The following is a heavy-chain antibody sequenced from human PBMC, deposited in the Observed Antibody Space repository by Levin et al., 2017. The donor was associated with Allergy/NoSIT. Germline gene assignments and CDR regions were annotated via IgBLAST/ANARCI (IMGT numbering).Heavy chain of an antibody. D-gene: IGHD4-17*01. V-gene: IGHV3-53*01. CDR3: AVPRAVTTVLDFDL. CDR1: GFTVSSSY. Sequence: GGSLRLSCAASGFTVSSSYMSWVRQAPGKGLEWVSVLYSGGSAYSADSVKGRFTISRDNSKNTLYLQMNSLRAEDTAVYYCAVPRAVTTVLDFDLWGRGTLVTVSS. CDR2: LYSGGSA. J-gene: IGHJ2*01.